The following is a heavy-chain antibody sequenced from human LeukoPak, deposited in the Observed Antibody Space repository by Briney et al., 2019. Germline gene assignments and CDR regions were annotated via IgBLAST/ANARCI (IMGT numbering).Heavy chain of an antibody. J-gene: IGHJ4*02. D-gene: IGHD3-9*01. CDR2: IFYSGST. Sequence: SETLSLTCTVSGGSISRSNYYCGWIRQPPGKGLEWIGSIFYSGSTHYNPSLKSRVTISVDTSKNQFSLKLSSVTAADTAVYYCARHFDRTNFDYWGQGTLVTVSS. CDR3: ARHFDRTNFDY. CDR1: GGSISRSNYY. V-gene: IGHV4-39*01.